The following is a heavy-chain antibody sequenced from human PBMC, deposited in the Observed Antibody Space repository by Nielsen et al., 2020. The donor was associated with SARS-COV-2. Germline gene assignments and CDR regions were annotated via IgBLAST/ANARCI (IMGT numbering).Heavy chain of an antibody. CDR2: IYYSGYT. V-gene: IGHV4-30-4*01. Sequence: SETLSLTCSVSGDSIGGSDYYWTWIRQPPGKGLEWIGHIYYSGYTSYNPSLKSRVTISVDTSENQFSLELRSVTAADTAVYYCARDAYGDSSFYSYGLDVWGQGTTVAISS. J-gene: IGHJ6*02. CDR3: ARDAYGDSSFYSYGLDV. CDR1: GDSIGGSDYY. D-gene: IGHD4-17*01.